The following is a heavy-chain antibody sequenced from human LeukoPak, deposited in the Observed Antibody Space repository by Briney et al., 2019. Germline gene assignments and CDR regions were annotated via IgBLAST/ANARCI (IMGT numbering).Heavy chain of an antibody. CDR1: GGSISSHYYY. CDR3: ARHRGESGTTGWFDP. D-gene: IGHD1-7*01. CDR2: IYYTGST. V-gene: IGHV4-39*01. Sequence: SETLSLTCTVSGGSISSHYYYWSWIRQPPGKGLEWIGSIYYTGSTYYNPSLTSRVTISVDTSREQFSLKLSSVTAADRAVYYCARHRGESGTTGWFDPWGQGSLVTVSS. J-gene: IGHJ5*02.